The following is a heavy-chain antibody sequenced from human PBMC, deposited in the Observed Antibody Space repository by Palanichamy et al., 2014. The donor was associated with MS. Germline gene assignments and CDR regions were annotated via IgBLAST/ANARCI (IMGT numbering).Heavy chain of an antibody. J-gene: IGHJ3*02. CDR3: ARGGRARWTPHDAFDI. CDR2: FYYSGDT. D-gene: IGHD4-23*01. CDR1: SGSVSSYY. V-gene: IGHV4-59*02. Sequence: VQLQESGPGLVKPSETLSLTCTVSSGSVSSYYWSWIRQPPGKGLEWIGYFYYSGDTNYDPSLKSRLTMSVDTSKNQFSLRLTSVTAADTALYYCARGGRARWTPHDAFDIWGQGTMVTVSS.